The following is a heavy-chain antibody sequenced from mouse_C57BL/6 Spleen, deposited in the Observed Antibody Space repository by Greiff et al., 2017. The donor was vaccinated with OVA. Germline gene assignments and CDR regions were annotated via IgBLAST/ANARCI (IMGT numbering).Heavy chain of an antibody. V-gene: IGHV5-4*03. CDR2: ISDGGSYT. CDR3: ARGNLRGYFDY. CDR1: GFTFSSYA. Sequence: EVKLVESGGGLVKPGGSLKLSCAASGFTFSSYAMSWVRQTPEKRLEWVATISDGGSYTYYPDNVKGRFTISRDNAKNNLYLQMSHLKSEDTAMYYCARGNLRGYFDYWGQGTTLTVSS. J-gene: IGHJ2*01.